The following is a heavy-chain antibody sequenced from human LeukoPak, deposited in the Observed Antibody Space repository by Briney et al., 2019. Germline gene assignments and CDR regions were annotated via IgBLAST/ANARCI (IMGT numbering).Heavy chain of an antibody. CDR2: INSDGSST. CDR3: HSSGYYYYYMDV. V-gene: IGHV3-74*01. CDR1: GFTFSSYW. J-gene: IGHJ6*03. D-gene: IGHD3-22*01. Sequence: GGSLRLSCAASGFTFSSYWMHWVRQAPGKGLVWVSRINSDGSSTSYADSVKGRFTISRDNAKNTLYLQMNSLRAEDTAVYYCHSSGYYYYYMDVWGKGTTVTVSS.